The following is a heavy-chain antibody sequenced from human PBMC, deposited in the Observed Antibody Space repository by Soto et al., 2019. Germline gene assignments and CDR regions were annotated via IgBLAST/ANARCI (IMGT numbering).Heavy chain of an antibody. CDR3: ARPDYDSGSYPDY. D-gene: IGHD3-10*01. CDR2: ISYDGSNK. J-gene: IGHJ4*02. CDR1: GFTFSSYA. V-gene: IGHV3-30-3*01. Sequence: QVQLVESGGGVVQPGRSLRLSCAASGFTFSSYAMQWVRQAPGKGLEWVAVISYDGSNKYYADSVKGRFTISRDNSKNTLYRQMTSLRAEDTAVYYCARPDYDSGSYPDYWGQGTLVTVSS.